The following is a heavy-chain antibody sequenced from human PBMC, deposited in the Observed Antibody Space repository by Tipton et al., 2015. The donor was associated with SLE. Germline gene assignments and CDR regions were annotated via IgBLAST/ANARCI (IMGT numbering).Heavy chain of an antibody. Sequence: SLRLSCETSGFTFSLFGMHWVRQAPGRGLEWVAFVRSDTKNEYYSDSVKGRFSISRDNSKNALFLQMHSLRAEDTAVYYCAKDFNLLGVTTPDYWGQGTLVTVSS. V-gene: IGHV3-30*02. CDR1: GFTFSLFG. CDR2: VRSDTKNE. J-gene: IGHJ4*02. D-gene: IGHD1-26*01. CDR3: AKDFNLLGVTTPDY.